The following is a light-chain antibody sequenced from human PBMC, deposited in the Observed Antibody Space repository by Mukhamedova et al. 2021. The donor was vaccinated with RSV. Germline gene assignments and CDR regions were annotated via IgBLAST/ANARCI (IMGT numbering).Light chain of an antibody. Sequence: GQAPVLVIYKDTERPSGIPERFSGSSSGTTVTLTISGVQAEDEADYNCKSADNRGTVAFGGGTKLTVL. CDR2: KDT. CDR3: KSADNRGTVA. V-gene: IGLV3-25*03. J-gene: IGLJ3*02.